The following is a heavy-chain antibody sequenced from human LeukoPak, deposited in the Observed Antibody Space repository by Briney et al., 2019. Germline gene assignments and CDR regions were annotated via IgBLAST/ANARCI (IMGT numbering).Heavy chain of an antibody. D-gene: IGHD2-2*01. V-gene: IGHV3-30*18. Sequence: GGSLRLSCAASGFTFSSYGMHWVRQAPGKGLEWVAVISYDGSNKYYADSVKGRFTISRDNSKNTLYLQMNSLRAEDTAVYYCAKDSLRYCSSTSCYAGLDYWSQGTLVTVSS. CDR3: AKDSLRYCSSTSCYAGLDY. CDR1: GFTFSSYG. J-gene: IGHJ4*02. CDR2: ISYDGSNK.